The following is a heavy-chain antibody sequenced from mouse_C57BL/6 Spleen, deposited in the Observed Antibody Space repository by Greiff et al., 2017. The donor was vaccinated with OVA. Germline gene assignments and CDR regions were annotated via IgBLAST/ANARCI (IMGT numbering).Heavy chain of an antibody. V-gene: IGHV1-42*01. CDR2: INPSTGGT. CDR3: ARRTYYGNHGYFDV. D-gene: IGHD2-10*01. CDR1: GYSFTGYY. Sequence: EVKLMESGPELVKPGASVKISCKASGYSFTGYYMNWVKQSPEKSLEWIGEINPSTGGTTYNQKFKAKATLTVDKSSSTAYMQLKSLTSEDSAVYYCARRTYYGNHGYFDVWGTGTTVTVSS. J-gene: IGHJ1*03.